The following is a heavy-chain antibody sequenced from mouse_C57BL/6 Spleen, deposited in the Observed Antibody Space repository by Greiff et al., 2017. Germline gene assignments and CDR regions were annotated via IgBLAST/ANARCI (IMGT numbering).Heavy chain of an antibody. CDR1: GFTFSDYY. V-gene: IGHV5-16*01. J-gene: IGHJ4*01. CDR2: INSDGSST. Sequence: EVQLVESEAGLVQPGSSMKLSCTASGFTFSDYYMAWVRQVPEKGLEWVANINSDGSSTYYLDPLKSRFIISRDNATNILYLQMSSLKSEDTATYYCARGYSPYAMDDWGTGTSVTVSS. CDR3: ARGYSPYAMDD. D-gene: IGHD2-12*01.